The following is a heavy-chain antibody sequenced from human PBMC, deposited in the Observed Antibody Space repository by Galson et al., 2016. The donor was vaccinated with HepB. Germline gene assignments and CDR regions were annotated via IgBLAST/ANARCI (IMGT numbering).Heavy chain of an antibody. V-gene: IGHV4-59*11. D-gene: IGHD3-22*01. CDR3: ARDSYFDSSGYFYDVFDS. CDR2: IYHSGRT. CDR1: GGSIKSHY. J-gene: IGHJ3*01. Sequence: SETLSLTCTVSGGSIKSHYWSWIRQPPGRGLEWIGYIYHSGRTNSNPSLKSRVTISIDTSKNQFSLKLNSATAADTAAYYCARDSYFDSSGYFYDVFDSWGQGTMVTVSS.